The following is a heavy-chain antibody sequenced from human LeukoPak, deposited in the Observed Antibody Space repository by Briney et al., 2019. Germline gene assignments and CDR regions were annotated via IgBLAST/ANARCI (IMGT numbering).Heavy chain of an antibody. D-gene: IGHD6-19*01. CDR3: ARERYSSGWQGSLYYYYYMDV. J-gene: IGHJ6*03. V-gene: IGHV3-23*01. Sequence: PGGSLRLSCAASGFTFSSYAMSWVRQAPGKGLEWVSAISGSGGSTYYADSVKGRFTISRDNSKNTLYLQMNSLRAEDTAVYYCARERYSSGWQGSLYYYYYMDVWGKGTTVTVSS. CDR1: GFTFSSYA. CDR2: ISGSGGST.